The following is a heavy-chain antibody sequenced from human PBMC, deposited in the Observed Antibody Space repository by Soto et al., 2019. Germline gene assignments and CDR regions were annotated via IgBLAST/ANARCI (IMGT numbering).Heavy chain of an antibody. Sequence: GESLKICCKGSGCSFTSYWIGWVRQMPGKGLEWMGIIYPGDSDTRYSPSFQGQVTISADKSISTAYLQWSSLKASDTAMYYCAIPHYYGSGSYPDDYYYGMDVWGQGTTVTVSS. J-gene: IGHJ6*02. CDR2: IYPGDSDT. CDR1: GCSFTSYW. V-gene: IGHV5-51*01. CDR3: AIPHYYGSGSYPDDYYYGMDV. D-gene: IGHD3-10*01.